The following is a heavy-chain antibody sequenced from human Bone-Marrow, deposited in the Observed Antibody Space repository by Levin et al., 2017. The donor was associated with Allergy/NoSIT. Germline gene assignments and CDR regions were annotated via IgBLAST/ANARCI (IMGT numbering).Heavy chain of an antibody. CDR1: GGSIRNYY. Sequence: SETLSLTCTVSGGSIRNYYWNWIRQPPGKGLEWVGYMYYSGTIDYNPSLKSRVTISGDTSKNQFSLRLRSVTAADTALYYCARQAESFDMWGQGTLVIVSS. CDR2: MYYSGTI. CDR3: ARQAESFDM. D-gene: IGHD5-24*01. J-gene: IGHJ3*02. V-gene: IGHV4-59*08.